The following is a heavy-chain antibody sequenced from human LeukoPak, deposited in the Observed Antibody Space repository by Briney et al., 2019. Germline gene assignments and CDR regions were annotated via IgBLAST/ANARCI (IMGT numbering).Heavy chain of an antibody. Sequence: GGSLRLSCAASGFTFSNYWMSWVRQAPGRGLEWMANIKPDGSEINYMDSVKGRFTISRDNAKNSLYLQTDSLRVEDTAVYYCASQDRGSNWAFHIWGQGTMVIVSS. D-gene: IGHD5-24*01. CDR3: ASQDRGSNWAFHI. CDR2: IKPDGSEI. CDR1: GFTFSNYW. V-gene: IGHV3-7*01. J-gene: IGHJ3*02.